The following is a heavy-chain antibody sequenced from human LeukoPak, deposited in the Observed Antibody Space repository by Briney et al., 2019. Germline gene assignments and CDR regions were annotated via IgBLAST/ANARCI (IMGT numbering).Heavy chain of an antibody. J-gene: IGHJ4*02. CDR1: GGTFSSYA. D-gene: IGHD6-19*01. Sequence: ASVKVSCKASGGTFSSYAISWVRQAPGQGLEWMGGIIPIFGTANYAQKFQGRVTITADKSTSTAYMELSSLRSEDTAVYYCASQWLVRRYFDYWGQGTLVTVSS. CDR3: ASQWLVRRYFDY. CDR2: IIPIFGTA. V-gene: IGHV1-69*06.